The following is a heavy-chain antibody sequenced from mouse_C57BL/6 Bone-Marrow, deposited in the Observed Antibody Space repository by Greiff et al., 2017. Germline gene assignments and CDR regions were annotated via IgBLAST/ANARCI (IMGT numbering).Heavy chain of an antibody. Sequence: ESGPGLVKPSQSLSLTCSVTGYSITSGYYWNWIRQFPGNKLEWMGYISYDGSNNYNPSLKNRISITRDTSKNQFFLKLNSVTTEDTATYYCAELRHAMDYWGQGTSVTVSS. V-gene: IGHV3-6*01. J-gene: IGHJ4*01. D-gene: IGHD2-4*01. CDR1: GYSITSGYY. CDR2: ISYDGSN. CDR3: AELRHAMDY.